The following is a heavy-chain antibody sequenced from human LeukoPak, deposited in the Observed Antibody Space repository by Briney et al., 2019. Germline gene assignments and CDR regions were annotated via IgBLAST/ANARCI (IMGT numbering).Heavy chain of an antibody. Sequence: VASVKVSCMASGYTFTSYGISWVRQAPGQGLEWMGWISAYNGNTNYAQKLQGRVTMTTDTSTSTAYMELRSLRSDDTAVYYCARDARQWPDAFDIWGQGTMVTVSS. CDR1: GYTFTSYG. CDR3: ARDARQWPDAFDI. D-gene: IGHD6-19*01. CDR2: ISAYNGNT. J-gene: IGHJ3*02. V-gene: IGHV1-18*01.